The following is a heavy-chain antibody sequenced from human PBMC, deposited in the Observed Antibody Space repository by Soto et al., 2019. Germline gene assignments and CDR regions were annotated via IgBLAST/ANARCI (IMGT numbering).Heavy chain of an antibody. CDR1: GGSISSSNW. D-gene: IGHD4-17*01. V-gene: IGHV4-4*02. CDR2: IYHSGST. J-gene: IGHJ4*02. CDR3: AIRTTVTTRLGY. Sequence: QVQLQESGPGLVKPSGTLSLTCAVSGGSISSSNWWSWVRQPPGKGLAWIGEIYHSGSTNYNPSLKSRVTSSVDKSKHQFSLKPSSVTAAYTAVYYCAIRTTVTTRLGYWGQGTLVTVSS.